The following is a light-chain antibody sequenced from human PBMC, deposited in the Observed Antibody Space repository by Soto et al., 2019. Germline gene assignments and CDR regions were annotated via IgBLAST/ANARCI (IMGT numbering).Light chain of an antibody. CDR2: GAS. J-gene: IGKJ1*01. Sequence: EIVLTQSPGTLSLSPGERATLSCRASQSLSSTYLAWYHQKPGQAPRLLIYGASSRASGAPDKFIASGSGTDFTLTISRLEPEDFAVYYCQQYGPSLWTFGQGTKVDIK. V-gene: IGKV3-20*01. CDR1: QSLSSTY. CDR3: QQYGPSLWT.